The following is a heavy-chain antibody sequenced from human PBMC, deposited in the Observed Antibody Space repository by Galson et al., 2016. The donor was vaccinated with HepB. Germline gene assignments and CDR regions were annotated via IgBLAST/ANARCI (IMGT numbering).Heavy chain of an antibody. J-gene: IGHJ2*01. CDR3: ARLGTGGSYWYFDL. Sequence: QSGAEVTKPGESLKMSCKGSGPSFATYWIGWVRQLPGKGLEWMGIIYPGDSDTRYSPSFQGQVTISADKSISTAYLQWSSLKASDTAMYYGARLGTGGSYWYFDLWGRGPLVTGSS. V-gene: IGHV5-51*01. CDR2: IYPGDSDT. D-gene: IGHD7-27*01. CDR1: GPSFATYW.